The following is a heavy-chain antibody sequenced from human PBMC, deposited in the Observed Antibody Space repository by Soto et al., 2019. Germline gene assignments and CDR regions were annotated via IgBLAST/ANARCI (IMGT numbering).Heavy chain of an antibody. CDR1: GCSISNYY. V-gene: IGHV4-59*08. D-gene: IGHD3-22*01. CDR3: AKYYYDSNTYFYRWFDP. J-gene: IGHJ5*02. Sequence: SETLSLTCTVSGCSISNYYWSWIRQPPGKGLEWIAYFYYTGSTHYNPSLRSRVTISVDTSKNQFSLKLSSVTAADTAVYYCAKYYYDSNTYFYRWFDPWGQGTLVTVSS. CDR2: FYYTGST.